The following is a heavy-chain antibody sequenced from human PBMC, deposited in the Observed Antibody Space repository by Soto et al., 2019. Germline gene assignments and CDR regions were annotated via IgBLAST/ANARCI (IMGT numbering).Heavy chain of an antibody. Sequence: QITLKESGPTLVKPTQTLTLTCTFSGFSLSTSGVGVGWIRQPPGKALEWLALIYWDDDERYSPSLKSRLTIPKGTFXNQVVLTMTNMDPVDTATYYCAHTGGSGYYEDFDYWGQGTLVTVSS. J-gene: IGHJ4*02. D-gene: IGHD3-22*01. CDR1: GFSLSTSGVG. CDR3: AHTGGSGYYEDFDY. CDR2: IYWDDDE. V-gene: IGHV2-5*02.